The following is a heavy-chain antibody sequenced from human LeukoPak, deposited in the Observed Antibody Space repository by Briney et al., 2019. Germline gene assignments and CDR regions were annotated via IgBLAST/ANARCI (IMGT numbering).Heavy chain of an antibody. Sequence: GGSLRLSCAASGFTFSSHSMNWVRQAPGKGLEWVSSLSSSSDYIFYADSVKGRFIISRDNAKNSLYLQMNSLRAEDTAVYYCLRDPSSGGSRGYWGQGTLVTVSS. V-gene: IGHV3-21*01. D-gene: IGHD2-15*01. CDR2: LSSSSDYI. CDR3: LRDPSSGGSRGY. J-gene: IGHJ4*02. CDR1: GFTFSSHS.